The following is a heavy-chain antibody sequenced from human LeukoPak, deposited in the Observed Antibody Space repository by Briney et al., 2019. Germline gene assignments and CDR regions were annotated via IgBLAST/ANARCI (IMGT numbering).Heavy chain of an antibody. CDR3: ARVREVGATIGAFDI. CDR1: GYTFTSYY. D-gene: IGHD1-26*01. J-gene: IGHJ3*02. V-gene: IGHV1-46*01. Sequence: GASVKVSCKASGYTFTSYYMQWVRQAPGQGLEWMGIINPSGGSTSYAQKFQGRVTMTRDTSTSTVYMELSSLRSEDTAVYYCARVREVGATIGAFDIWGQGTMVTVSS. CDR2: INPSGGST.